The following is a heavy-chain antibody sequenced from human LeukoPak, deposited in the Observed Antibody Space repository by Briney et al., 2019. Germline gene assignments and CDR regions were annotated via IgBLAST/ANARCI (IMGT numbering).Heavy chain of an antibody. CDR2: ISSSGSTM. D-gene: IGHD1-14*01. Sequence: GGSLRLSCAASGFTFSDYYMSWIRQAPGKGLEWVSYISSSGSTMYYADSVKGRFTISRDNAKNSLYLQMNSLRAEDTAVYYCARTPGRAGYNWFDPWGQGTLVTVSS. V-gene: IGHV3-11*01. CDR1: GFTFSDYY. CDR3: ARTPGRAGYNWFDP. J-gene: IGHJ5*02.